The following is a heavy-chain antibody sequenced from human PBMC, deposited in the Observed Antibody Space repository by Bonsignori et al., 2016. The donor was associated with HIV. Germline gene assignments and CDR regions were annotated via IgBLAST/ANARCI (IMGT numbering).Heavy chain of an antibody. CDR3: ARLVHSNYADF. D-gene: IGHD4/OR15-4a*01. J-gene: IGHJ4*02. Sequence: QVQLQESGPRLVRPSETLSLTCAVSGYSISSGFYWGWIRQTPQRGLEWIGSIYLGGDTYDNPSLTDRVSLSLDTSKNHFSLALTSVTAADTATYYCARLVHSNYADFWGQVILVTVSS. V-gene: IGHV4-38-2*01. CDR2: IYLGGDT. CDR1: GYSISSGFY.